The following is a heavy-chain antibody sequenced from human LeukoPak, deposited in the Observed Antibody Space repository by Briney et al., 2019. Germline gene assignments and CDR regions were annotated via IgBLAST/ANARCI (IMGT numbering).Heavy chain of an antibody. CDR3: AREDTGYVGVNWFDP. Sequence: QTLSLTCAISGDSVSSNSAAWNWIRQSPSRGLEWLGRTYYRSKWYNDYAVSVKSRITINPDTSRNQFSLQPNSVTPEGTAVYYCAREDTGYVGVNWFDPWGQGTLVTVSS. CDR2: TYYRSKWYN. J-gene: IGHJ5*02. CDR1: GDSVSSNSAA. D-gene: IGHD2-2*01. V-gene: IGHV6-1*01.